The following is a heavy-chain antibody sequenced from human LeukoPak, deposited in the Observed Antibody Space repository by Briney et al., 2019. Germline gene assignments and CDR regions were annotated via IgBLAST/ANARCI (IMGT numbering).Heavy chain of an antibody. CDR2: INHSGST. J-gene: IGHJ5*02. Sequence: SETLSLTCAVYGGSFSGYYWSWIRQPPGEGLEWIGEINHSGSTNYNPSLKSRVTISVDTSKNQFSLKLSSVTAADTAVYYCARDLFIGYCSSTSCPGRWFDPWGQGTLVTVSS. CDR3: ARDLFIGYCSSTSCPGRWFDP. D-gene: IGHD2-2*01. CDR1: GGSFSGYY. V-gene: IGHV4-34*01.